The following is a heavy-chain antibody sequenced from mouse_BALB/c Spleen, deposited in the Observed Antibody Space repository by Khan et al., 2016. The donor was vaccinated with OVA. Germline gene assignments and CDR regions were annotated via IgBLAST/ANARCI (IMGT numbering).Heavy chain of an antibody. J-gene: IGHJ4*01. D-gene: IGHD1-1*01. Sequence: DLVKPGASVKLSCKASGYTFTSYWINWIKQRPGQGLEWVGQISPGSGSAYYNEVFTGKATLTIDTSSTTAYIQLSSLSSEDSAVYFCARSNYYGRSLYAMDYWGQGTSVTVSS. V-gene: IGHV1S41*01. CDR1: GYTFTSYW. CDR3: ARSNYYGRSLYAMDY. CDR2: ISPGSGSA.